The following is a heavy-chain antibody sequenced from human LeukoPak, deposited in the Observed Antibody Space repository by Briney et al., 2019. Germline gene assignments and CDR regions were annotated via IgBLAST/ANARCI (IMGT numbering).Heavy chain of an antibody. CDR3: ARADIRAIASSGWYGFDY. V-gene: IGHV1-18*01. CDR1: GYTFNSYG. J-gene: IGHJ4*02. CDR2: ISAYNGNT. Sequence: ASVKVSCKASGYTFNSYGISWVRQAPGQGLEWMGWISAYNGNTNYAQKVQGRVTMTTDTSTSTAYMELRSLRSDDTAVYYCARADIRAIASSGWYGFDYRGQGTLVTVSS. D-gene: IGHD6-19*01.